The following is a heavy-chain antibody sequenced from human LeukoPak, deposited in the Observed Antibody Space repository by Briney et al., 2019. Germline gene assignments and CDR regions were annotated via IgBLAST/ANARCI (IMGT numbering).Heavy chain of an antibody. J-gene: IGHJ4*02. CDR1: GFTFSDYY. CDR3: ASDYDSSGFHTSLLDY. V-gene: IGHV3-11*05. D-gene: IGHD3-22*01. CDR2: ISSSSSYT. Sequence: GGSLRLSCAASGFTFSDYYMSWIRQAPGKGLEWVSYISSSSSYTNYADSVKGRFTISRDNAKNSLYLQMNSLRAEDTAVYYCASDYDSSGFHTSLLDYWGQGTLVTVSS.